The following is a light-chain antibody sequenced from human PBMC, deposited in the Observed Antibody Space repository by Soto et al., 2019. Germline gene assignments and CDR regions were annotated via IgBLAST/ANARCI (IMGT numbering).Light chain of an antibody. CDR2: AAS. CDR1: QGVSNY. CDR3: QQYSTSAWT. V-gene: IGKV1-8*01. J-gene: IGKJ1*01. Sequence: AIRMTQSPSSLSASTGDGVTITCRASQGVSNYLAWYQQKPGQAPKVLIHAASTLQGGVPSSFSGSGSGTDFTLTISGLQSDAFATYYCQQYSTSAWTFGQGTKVDIK.